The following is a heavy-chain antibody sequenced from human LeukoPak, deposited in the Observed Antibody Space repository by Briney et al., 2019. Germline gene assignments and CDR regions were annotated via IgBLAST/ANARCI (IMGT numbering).Heavy chain of an antibody. J-gene: IGHJ6*02. CDR3: ARKPIEAAGTGSDYYYGMDV. V-gene: IGHV1-69*04. Sequence: GASVKVSCKASGGTFSSYAISWVRQAPGQGLEWMGRIIPILGIANYAQKFQGRVTITADKSTSTAYMELSSLRSEDTAVYYCARKPIEAAGTGSDYYYGMDVWGQGTTVTVSS. D-gene: IGHD6-13*01. CDR2: IIPILGIA. CDR1: GGTFSSYA.